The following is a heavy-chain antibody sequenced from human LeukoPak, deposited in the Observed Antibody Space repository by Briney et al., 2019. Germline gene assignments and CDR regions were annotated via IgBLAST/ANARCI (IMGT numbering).Heavy chain of an antibody. D-gene: IGHD1-26*01. CDR1: GFTFSSYA. V-gene: IGHV3-23*01. J-gene: IGHJ4*02. Sequence: GSLRLSCTASGFTFSSYAMSWVRQAPGKGLKWVSSISESGDTPYYADSVKGLFTISRDNSKNTLYLQMNSLRAEDTAVYYCAKDRTLYSGSFLDYWGQGTLVTVPS. CDR2: ISESGDTP. CDR3: AKDRTLYSGSFLDY.